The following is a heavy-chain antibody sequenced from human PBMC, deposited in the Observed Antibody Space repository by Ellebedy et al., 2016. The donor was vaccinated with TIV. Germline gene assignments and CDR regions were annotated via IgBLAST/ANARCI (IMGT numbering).Heavy chain of an antibody. CDR3: ARDGNYGYEAFDY. CDR1: GFTFSSYS. D-gene: IGHD5-18*01. J-gene: IGHJ4*02. CDR2: ISSSSSYI. V-gene: IGHV3-21*01. Sequence: GESLKISCAASGFTFSSYSMNWVRQAPGKGLEWVSSISSSSSYIYYADSVKGRFTISRDNAKNSLYLQMNSLRAEDTAVYYCARDGNYGYEAFDYWGQGTLVTVSS.